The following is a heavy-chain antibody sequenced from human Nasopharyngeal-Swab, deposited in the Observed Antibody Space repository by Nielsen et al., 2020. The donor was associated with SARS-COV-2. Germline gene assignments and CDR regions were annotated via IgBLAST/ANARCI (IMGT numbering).Heavy chain of an antibody. CDR2: ISYDGSNK. J-gene: IGHJ4*02. Sequence: VRQAPGKGLEWVAVISYDGSNKYYADSVKGRFTTSRDNSKNTLYLQMNSLRAEDTAVYYCAKDSVYYWGQGTLVTVSS. CDR3: AKDSVYY. V-gene: IGHV3-30*18.